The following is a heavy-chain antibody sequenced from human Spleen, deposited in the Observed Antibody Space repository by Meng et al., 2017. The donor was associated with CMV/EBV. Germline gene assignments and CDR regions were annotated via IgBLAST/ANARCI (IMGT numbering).Heavy chain of an antibody. Sequence: GESLKISCASSGFPVSSNYMSWVRQAPGQGLEWVSSISSSSSYIYYADSVKGRFTISRDNAKNSLYLQMNSLRAEDTAVYYFARDRGGNQLPLKDYWGQGTLVTVSS. D-gene: IGHD2-2*01. V-gene: IGHV3-21*01. J-gene: IGHJ4*02. CDR2: ISSSSSYI. CDR1: GFPVSSNY. CDR3: ARDRGGNQLPLKDY.